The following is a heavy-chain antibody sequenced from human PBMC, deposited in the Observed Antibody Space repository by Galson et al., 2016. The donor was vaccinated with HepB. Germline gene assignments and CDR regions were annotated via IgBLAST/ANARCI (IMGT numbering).Heavy chain of an antibody. CDR2: ISHDGRHQ. V-gene: IGHV3-30*04. D-gene: IGHD2-2*01. CDR1: GFTFSSFS. CDR3: ARDGDCTSVGCYGLSIGIYFDY. Sequence: LRLSCAASGFTFSSFSLHWVRQAPGKGLEWVAFISHDGRHQYYADFVKGRFTISRDNSKNTLYLQMNSLRTEDTAMYYCARDGDCTSVGCYGLSIGIYFDYWGQGSLVTVSS. J-gene: IGHJ4*02.